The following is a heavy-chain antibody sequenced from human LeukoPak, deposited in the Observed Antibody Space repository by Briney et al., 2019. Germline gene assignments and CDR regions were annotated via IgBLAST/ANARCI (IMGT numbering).Heavy chain of an antibody. V-gene: IGHV3-7*01. J-gene: IGHJ4*02. CDR3: ARDPTLDNWNYARNFDY. Sequence: GGSLRLSCAASGFIASNYCVMWVRQASGKGLEWVATMNADENQKLYADSMEGRFTISRDNGKNSLYLQIDSLRVDDTAVYYCARDPTLDNWNYARNFDYWGQGTLVTVSS. D-gene: IGHD1-7*01. CDR1: GFIASNYC. CDR2: MNADENQK.